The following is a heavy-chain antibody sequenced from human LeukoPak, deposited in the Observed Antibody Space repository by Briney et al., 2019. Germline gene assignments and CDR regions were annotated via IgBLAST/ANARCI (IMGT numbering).Heavy chain of an antibody. Sequence: GRSLRLSCAASGFSFSNYGMHWVRQAPGKGLEWVAVIWYDGSSKYYADSVKGRFTISRDNSKNTLYVQMSSLRAEDTAVYYCARSNNGGWGYCDYWGQGSLVTVSS. CDR2: IWYDGSSK. V-gene: IGHV3-33*01. CDR1: GFSFSNYG. D-gene: IGHD3-16*01. J-gene: IGHJ4*02. CDR3: ARSNNGGWGYCDY.